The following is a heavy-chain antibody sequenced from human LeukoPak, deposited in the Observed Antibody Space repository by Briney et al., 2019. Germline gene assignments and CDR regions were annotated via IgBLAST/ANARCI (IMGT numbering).Heavy chain of an antibody. V-gene: IGHV3-23*01. CDR2: ISGSGGST. Sequence: GGSLRLSCAASGFTFSSYAMSWVRQAPGKGLEWVPAISGSGGSTYYADSVKGRFTISRDNSKNTLYLQMNSLRAEDTAVYYCAKVLVVVVTATQYYFDYWGQGTLVTVSS. CDR1: GFTFSSYA. D-gene: IGHD2-21*02. J-gene: IGHJ4*02. CDR3: AKVLVVVVTATQYYFDY.